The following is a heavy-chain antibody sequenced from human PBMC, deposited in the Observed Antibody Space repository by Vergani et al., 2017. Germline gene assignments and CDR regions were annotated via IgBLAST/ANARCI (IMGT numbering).Heavy chain of an antibody. J-gene: IGHJ4*02. CDR2: IIPIFGTA. V-gene: IGHV1-69*01. Sequence: QVQLVQSGAEVKKPGSSVKVSCKASGGTFSSYAISWVRQAPGQGLEWMGGIIPIFGTANYAQKFQGRVTITADESTSTAYKELSSLRSEDTAVYYCERVLRIAAAGEYYFDYWGQGTLVTVSS. D-gene: IGHD6-13*01. CDR3: ERVLRIAAAGEYYFDY. CDR1: GGTFSSYA.